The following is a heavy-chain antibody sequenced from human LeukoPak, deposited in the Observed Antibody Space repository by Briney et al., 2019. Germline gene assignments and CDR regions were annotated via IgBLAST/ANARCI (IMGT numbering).Heavy chain of an antibody. CDR1: GDSIFSTTYY. D-gene: IGHD3-22*01. Sequence: SETLSLTCTVSGDSIFSTTYYWGWIRQPPGKGLEWIGSIFHSGSTYYNPSLKSRVTMSVDTSKNQLSLSLRSVTAADTAVYYCARQYYDSSGYDGYYFDYWGQGTLVTVSS. CDR2: IFHSGST. CDR3: ARQYYDSSGYDGYYFDY. V-gene: IGHV4-39*01. J-gene: IGHJ4*02.